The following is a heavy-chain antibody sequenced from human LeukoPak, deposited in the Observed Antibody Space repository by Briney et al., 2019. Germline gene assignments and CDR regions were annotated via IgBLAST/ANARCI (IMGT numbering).Heavy chain of an antibody. J-gene: IGHJ4*02. CDR2: IRYDGSNK. CDR1: GFTFSSYG. Sequence: GGSLRLSCAASGFTFSSYGMHWVRQAPGKGLEWVAFIRYDGSNKYYADSVKGRFTISRDNSKNTLYLQMNSLRAEDTAVYYCAKPSRYDYVWGSYRYYFDYWGQGTLVTVSS. D-gene: IGHD3-16*02. V-gene: IGHV3-30*02. CDR3: AKPSRYDYVWGSYRYYFDY.